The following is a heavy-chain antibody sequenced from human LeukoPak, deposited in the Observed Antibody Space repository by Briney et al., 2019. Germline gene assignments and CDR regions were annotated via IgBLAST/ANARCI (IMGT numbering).Heavy chain of an antibody. D-gene: IGHD6-13*01. Sequence: KSSETLSLTCSVSGGSISNSHYYWTWIRQPPGKGLEWLGEINHSGSTNYHPSLKSRLTISVDTSKNQFSLNLTSVTAADTAVYYCARGGRSYRSSWYPYWGQGNLVTVSS. V-gene: IGHV4-39*07. J-gene: IGHJ4*02. CDR2: INHSGST. CDR1: GGSISNSHYY. CDR3: ARGGRSYRSSWYPY.